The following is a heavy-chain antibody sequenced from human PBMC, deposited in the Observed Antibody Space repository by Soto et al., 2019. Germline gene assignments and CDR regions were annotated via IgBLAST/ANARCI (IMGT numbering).Heavy chain of an antibody. CDR1: GDSITSSNW. V-gene: IGHV4-4*02. CDR2: IHHRGST. CDR3: ARVRQGCSSTSCYFGP. J-gene: IGHJ5*02. D-gene: IGHD2-2*01. Sequence: SETLSLTCAVSGDSITSSNWWNWVRQTPGKGLEWIGEIHHRGSTNYNPSLKSRVTISVDKSKNQFSLKLNYVTAADTSIYYCARVRQGCSSTSCYFGPRGERTLVTVSS.